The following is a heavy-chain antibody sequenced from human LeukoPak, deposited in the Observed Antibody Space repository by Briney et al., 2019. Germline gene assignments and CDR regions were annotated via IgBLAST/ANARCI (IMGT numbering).Heavy chain of an antibody. Sequence: GGSLRLSCAASGFTFSSYGMYWVRQAPGKGLEWVAFIRYDGSNKYYADSVKGRFTVSRDNSKNTLYLQMKSLRADDTAVYYCARGADGVSSNSRGWFDPWGQGTPVTVSS. CDR1: GFTFSSYG. J-gene: IGHJ5*02. CDR3: ARGADGVSSNSRGWFDP. V-gene: IGHV3-30*02. CDR2: IRYDGSNK. D-gene: IGHD2-15*01.